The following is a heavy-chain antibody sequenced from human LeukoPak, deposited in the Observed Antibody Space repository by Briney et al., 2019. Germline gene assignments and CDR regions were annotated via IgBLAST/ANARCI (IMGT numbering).Heavy chain of an antibody. D-gene: IGHD6-13*01. J-gene: IGHJ4*02. V-gene: IGHV6-1*01. Sequence: SQTLSLTFAISGDSVSSNSAAWNWIRQSPSRGLEWLGRTYYRSKWYNDYAVSVKSRITINPDTSKNQFSLQLNSVTPEDTAVYYCASTRRDYSSSWFGAFDYWGQGTLVTVSS. CDR1: GDSVSSNSAA. CDR2: TYYRSKWYN. CDR3: ASTRRDYSSSWFGAFDY.